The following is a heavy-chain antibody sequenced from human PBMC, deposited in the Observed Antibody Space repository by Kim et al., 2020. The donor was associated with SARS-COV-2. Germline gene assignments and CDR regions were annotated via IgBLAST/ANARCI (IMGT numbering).Heavy chain of an antibody. CDR3: ASRRAHYDFWSGYLGSYYYGMDV. Sequence: ASVKVSCKASGYTFTSYDINWVRQATGQGLEWMGWMNPNSGNTGYAQKFQGRVTMTRNTSISTAYMELSSLRSEDTAVYYCASRRAHYDFWSGYLGSYYYGMDVWGQGTTVTVSS. CDR2: MNPNSGNT. J-gene: IGHJ6*02. V-gene: IGHV1-8*01. CDR1: GYTFTSYD. D-gene: IGHD3-3*01.